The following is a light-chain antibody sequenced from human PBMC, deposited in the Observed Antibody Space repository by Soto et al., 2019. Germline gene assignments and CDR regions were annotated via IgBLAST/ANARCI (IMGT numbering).Light chain of an antibody. J-gene: IGKJ1*01. CDR2: KAS. V-gene: IGKV1-5*03. CDR3: QQYNNWPSWT. Sequence: DIQMTQSPSTLSGSVGDRVTITFRASQTISSWLAWYQQKPGKAPKLLIYKASTLKSGVPSRFSGSGSGTEFTLTISSLQSEDFAVYYCQQYNNWPSWTFGQGTKVDI. CDR1: QTISSW.